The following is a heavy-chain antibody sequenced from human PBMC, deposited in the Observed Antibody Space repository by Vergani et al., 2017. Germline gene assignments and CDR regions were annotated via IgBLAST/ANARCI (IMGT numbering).Heavy chain of an antibody. CDR1: GGSISSYY. D-gene: IGHD2-15*01. J-gene: IGHJ6*02. Sequence: QVQLQESGPGLVKPSETLSLTCTVSGGSISSYYWSWIRQPAGKGLEWIGRIYTSGSTNYNPSLKSRVTMSVDTSKNQFSLKLSSVTAADTAVYYCARGPHTPSYYYYGMDVWGQGTTVTVSS. V-gene: IGHV4-4*07. CDR2: IYTSGST. CDR3: ARGPHTPSYYYYGMDV.